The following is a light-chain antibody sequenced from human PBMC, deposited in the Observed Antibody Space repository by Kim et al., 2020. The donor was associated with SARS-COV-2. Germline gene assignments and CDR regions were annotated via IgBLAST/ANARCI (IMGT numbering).Light chain of an antibody. CDR1: QKVCNY. CDR3: QQRANWHVT. J-gene: IGKJ4*01. CDR2: YAS. V-gene: IGKV3-11*01. Sequence: LAKGERATLSCRACQKVCNYVACYQQKPGQAPRPLIYYASRRATCIPARFSGTWSGTDFTLTISSLEPEDFAVYYCQQRANWHVTFGGGTKVDIK.